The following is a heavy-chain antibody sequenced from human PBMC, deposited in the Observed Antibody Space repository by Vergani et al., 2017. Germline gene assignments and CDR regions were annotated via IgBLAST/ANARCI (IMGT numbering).Heavy chain of an antibody. J-gene: IGHJ6*03. CDR1: GGSISSGSYY. CDR2: IYTSGST. Sequence: QVQLQESGPGLVKPSQTLSLTCTVSGGSISSGSYYWSWIRQPAGKGLEWIGRIYTSGSTNYNPSLKSRVTMSVDTSKNQFSLKLSSVTAADTAVYYCARASPLSPGVVVVPAAIPGQTYYMDVWGKGTTVTVSS. CDR3: ARASPLSPGVVVVPAAIPGQTYYMDV. D-gene: IGHD2-2*01. V-gene: IGHV4-61*02.